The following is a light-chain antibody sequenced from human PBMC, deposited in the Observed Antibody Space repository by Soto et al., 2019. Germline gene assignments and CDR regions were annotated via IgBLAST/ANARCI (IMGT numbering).Light chain of an antibody. J-gene: IGKJ5*01. CDR2: KAS. Sequence: DIQMTQSPSSLSSSVGARVPITCRARQTIGSWLAWYQQKPREDPKLLIYKASILESGVPSRFSGSGSGTDFTLTINSLQPEDYATYYCQQFHSFPIPFGQGTRLEIK. CDR1: QTIGSW. V-gene: IGKV1-5*03. CDR3: QQFHSFPIP.